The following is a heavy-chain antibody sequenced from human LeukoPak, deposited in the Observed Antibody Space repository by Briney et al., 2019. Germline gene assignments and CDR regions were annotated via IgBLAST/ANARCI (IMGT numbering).Heavy chain of an antibody. CDR3: ARVIRVGYADY. CDR1: GGSISSYY. D-gene: IGHD5-18*01. V-gene: IGHV4-4*08. Sequence: PSETLSLTCTVSGGSISSYYWSWIRQPPGKGLEWIGRIYTSGSTNYNPSLKSRVTISVDTSKNQFSLRLSSVTAADTAVYYCARVIRVGYADYWGQGTLVTVSS. J-gene: IGHJ4*02. CDR2: IYTSGST.